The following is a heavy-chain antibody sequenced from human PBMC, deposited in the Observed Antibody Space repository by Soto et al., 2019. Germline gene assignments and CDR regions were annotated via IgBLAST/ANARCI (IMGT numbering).Heavy chain of an antibody. CDR3: AHRRRSTFDS. V-gene: IGHV2-5*01. CDR2: INGSDDK. Sequence: QITLKESGPSMVPPTQTLTLTCTFSGFSLSTSEVAVCWIRQPPGKALQWLALINGSDDKRYSPSLKSRLTVTKDTSKKTVVLTMTNMDAVDTATFYCAHRRRSTFDSWGQGTLVTVSS. D-gene: IGHD2-2*01. CDR1: GFSLSTSEVA. J-gene: IGHJ5*01.